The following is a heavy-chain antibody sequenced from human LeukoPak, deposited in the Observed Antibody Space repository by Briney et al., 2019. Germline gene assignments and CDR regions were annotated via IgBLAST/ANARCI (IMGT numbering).Heavy chain of an antibody. CDR1: GYTSTSYD. J-gene: IGHJ4*02. CDR3: ASHTYYYSSGSFAY. Sequence: PGASVKVSCKASGYTSTSYDINWVRQATGQGPEWMGWMNPSSGNTGYAQRFQGRVTMTRDTSINTAYLELSSLRSEDTAVYYCASHTYYYSSGSFAYWGQGTLVTVSS. D-gene: IGHD3-10*01. V-gene: IGHV1-8*01. CDR2: MNPSSGNT.